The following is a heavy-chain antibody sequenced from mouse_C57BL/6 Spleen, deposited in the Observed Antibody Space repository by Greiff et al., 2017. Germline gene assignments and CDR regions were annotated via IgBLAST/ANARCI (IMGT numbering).Heavy chain of an antibody. D-gene: IGHD1-1*01. J-gene: IGHJ3*01. CDR2: IHPNSGST. CDR3: AVRYYYDGFAH. Sequence: QVQLKQPGAELVKPGASVKLSCKASGYTFTSYWMHWVKQRPGQGLEWIGMIHPNSGSTNYNEKFKSKATLTVDKSSSTAYMQLSSLTSEDSAVYYCAVRYYYDGFAHWGQGTLVTVSA. V-gene: IGHV1-64*01. CDR1: GYTFTSYW.